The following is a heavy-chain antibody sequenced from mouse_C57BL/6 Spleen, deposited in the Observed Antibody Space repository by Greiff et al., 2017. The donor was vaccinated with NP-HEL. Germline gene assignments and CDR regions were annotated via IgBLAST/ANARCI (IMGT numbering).Heavy chain of an antibody. CDR1: GYTFTSYW. CDR3: ARRKEYGNYPYFDD. Sequence: QVQLQQPGAELVKPGASVKLSCKASGYTFTSYWMHWVKQRPGQGLEWIGMIHPNSGSTNYNEKFKSKATLTVDKSSSTAYMQLSSLTSEDSAVYYGARRKEYGNYPYFDDWGQGTTLTVAS. J-gene: IGHJ2*01. D-gene: IGHD2-1*01. CDR2: IHPNSGST. V-gene: IGHV1-64*01.